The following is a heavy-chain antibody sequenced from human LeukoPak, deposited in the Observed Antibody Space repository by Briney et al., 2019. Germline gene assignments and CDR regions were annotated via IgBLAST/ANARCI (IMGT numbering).Heavy chain of an antibody. CDR3: ASGIRLQLLFDY. D-gene: IGHD2-2*01. CDR2: IYSGGST. V-gene: IGHV3-53*01. Sequence: PGGSLRLSCAASGFTFSSYAMHWVRQAPGKGLEWVSVIYSGGSTYYADSVKGRFTISRDNSKNTLYLQMNSLRAEDTAVYYCASGIRLQLLFDYWGQGTLVTVSS. CDR1: GFTFSSYA. J-gene: IGHJ4*02.